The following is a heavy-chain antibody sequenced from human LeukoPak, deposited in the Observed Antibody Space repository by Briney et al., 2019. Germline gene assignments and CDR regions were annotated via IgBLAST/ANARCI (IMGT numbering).Heavy chain of an antibody. Sequence: GGSLRLSCAASGFTFSSYEMHWVRQAPGKGLEWVSIIYSGGSTYYADSVKGRFTISRDNSKNTLYLQMNSLRAEDTAVYYCARQTGSGLFILPGGQGTLVTVSS. CDR3: ARQTGSGLFILP. J-gene: IGHJ4*02. V-gene: IGHV3-66*04. CDR2: IYSGGST. D-gene: IGHD3/OR15-3a*01. CDR1: GFTFSSYE.